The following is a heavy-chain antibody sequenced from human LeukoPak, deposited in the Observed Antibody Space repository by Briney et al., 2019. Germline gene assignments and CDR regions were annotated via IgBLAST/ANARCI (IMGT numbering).Heavy chain of an antibody. V-gene: IGHV1-3*01. J-gene: IGHJ4*02. CDR3: ARDYGSSSWFPFDY. Sequence: KFRGRVTITRDTSASTAYMELSSLRSEDTAVYYCARDYGSSSWFPFDYWGQGTLVTVSS. D-gene: IGHD6-13*01.